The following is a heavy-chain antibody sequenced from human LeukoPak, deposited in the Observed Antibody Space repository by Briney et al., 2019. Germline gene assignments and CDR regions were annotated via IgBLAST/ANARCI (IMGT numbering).Heavy chain of an antibody. J-gene: IGHJ4*02. CDR1: GFTFSGYS. CDR3: ASDRGPYCSGGSCYPFDY. V-gene: IGHV3-48*01. Sequence: GGSLRLSCAASGFTFSGYSMNWVRQAPGKGLEWVSYISSSSSTIYYADSVKGRFTISRDNAKNSLYLQMNSLRAEDTAVYYCASDRGPYCSGGSCYPFDYWGQGTLVTVSS. D-gene: IGHD2-15*01. CDR2: ISSSSSTI.